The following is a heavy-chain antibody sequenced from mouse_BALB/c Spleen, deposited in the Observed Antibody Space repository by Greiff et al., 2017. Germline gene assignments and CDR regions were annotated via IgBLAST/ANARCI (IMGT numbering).Heavy chain of an antibody. CDR2: INPYNDGT. CDR1: GYTFTSYD. J-gene: IGHJ4*01. Sequence: VQLKESGPELVKPGALVKISCKASGYTFTSYDINWVKQRPGQGLEWIGYINPYNDGTKYNEKFKGKATLTSDKSSSTAYMELSSLTSEDSAVYYCASSLRAMDYWGQGTSVTVSS. V-gene: IGHV1-14*01. D-gene: IGHD1-1*01. CDR3: ASSLRAMDY.